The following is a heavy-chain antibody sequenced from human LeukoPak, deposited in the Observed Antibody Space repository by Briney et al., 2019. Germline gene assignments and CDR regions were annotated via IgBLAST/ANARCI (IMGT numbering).Heavy chain of an antibody. V-gene: IGHV3-30-3*01. Sequence: GGSLRLSCAPSGFTFSRYWMSWVRQAPGKGLEWVAVISYDGSNKYYADSVKGRFTISGDNSKNTLYLQMNSLRAEDTAVYYCARERGRGYSIDYWGQGTLVTVSS. CDR1: GFTFSRYW. CDR3: ARERGRGYSIDY. D-gene: IGHD5-18*01. CDR2: ISYDGSNK. J-gene: IGHJ4*02.